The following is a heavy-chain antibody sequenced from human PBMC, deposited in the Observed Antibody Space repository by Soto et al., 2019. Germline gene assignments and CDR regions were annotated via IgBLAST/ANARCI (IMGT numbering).Heavy chain of an antibody. V-gene: IGHV4-31*03. CDR3: ARVCGGDCHYGMDV. J-gene: IGHJ6*02. Sequence: QVQLQESGPGLVKPSQTLSLTCTVSGGSISSGGYYWSWIRQHPGKGLEWIGYIYYSGSTYYNPSLTSGVTIXGXTXXNQFSLKLSSVTAADTAVYYCARVCGGDCHYGMDVWGQGTTVTVSS. D-gene: IGHD2-21*02. CDR2: IYYSGST. CDR1: GGSISSGGYY.